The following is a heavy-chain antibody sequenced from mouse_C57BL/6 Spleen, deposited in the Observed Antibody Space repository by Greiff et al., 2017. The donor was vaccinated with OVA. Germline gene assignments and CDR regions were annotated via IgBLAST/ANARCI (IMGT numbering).Heavy chain of an antibody. CDR1: GFTFTDYY. Sequence: DVMLVESGGGLVQPGGSLSLSCAASGFTFTDYYMSWVRQPPGKALEWLGFIRNKANGYTTEYSASVKGRFTISRDNSQSILYLQMNALRAEDSATYYCARYNYGSSYVWFAYWGQGTLVTVSA. D-gene: IGHD1-1*01. J-gene: IGHJ3*01. CDR3: ARYNYGSSYVWFAY. CDR2: IRNKANGYTT. V-gene: IGHV7-3*01.